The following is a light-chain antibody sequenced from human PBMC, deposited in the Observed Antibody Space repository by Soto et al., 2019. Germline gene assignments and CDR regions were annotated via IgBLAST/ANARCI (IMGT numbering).Light chain of an antibody. CDR1: QSVSSY. Sequence: EIVLTQSPATLSLSPGERATLSCRASQSVSSYLAWYQQKPGQAPRLLIYDASNRATGIPARFSGSGSGTDFTPPISSLEPEDFAVYYCQQRSNWPPLFTFGPGTKVDIK. CDR2: DAS. V-gene: IGKV3-11*01. J-gene: IGKJ3*01. CDR3: QQRSNWPPLFT.